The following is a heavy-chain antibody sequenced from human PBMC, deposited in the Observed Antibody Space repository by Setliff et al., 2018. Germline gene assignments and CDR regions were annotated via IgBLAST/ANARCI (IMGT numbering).Heavy chain of an antibody. V-gene: IGHV4-38-2*02. CDR3: ARHALSFDSAWDV. CDR1: GDPISGDY. Sequence: SETLSLTCTVSGDPISGDYWSWIRQPPGKGLEWIGSIHYSGSTYYNPSLESRVTISLDTSKNQFSLNLNSATAADTAVYYCARHALSFDSAWDVWGKGTTVTVSS. CDR2: IHYSGST. J-gene: IGHJ6*04. D-gene: IGHD3-9*01.